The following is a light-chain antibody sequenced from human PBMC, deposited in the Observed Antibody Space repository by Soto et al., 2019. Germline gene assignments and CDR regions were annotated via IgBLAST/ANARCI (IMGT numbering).Light chain of an antibody. Sequence: IVMTQSPDSLAVSLGESATINCKSSQSVLYSSNNKNYLAWYQQKPGQPPKLLIYWASTRESAVPDRFSGSGSGKDFGLTISSLQAEDVAVYYCKQSYSGLLSFGGGMKV. CDR1: QSVLYSSNNKNY. V-gene: IGKV4-1*01. CDR3: KQSYSGLLS. CDR2: WAS. J-gene: IGKJ4*01.